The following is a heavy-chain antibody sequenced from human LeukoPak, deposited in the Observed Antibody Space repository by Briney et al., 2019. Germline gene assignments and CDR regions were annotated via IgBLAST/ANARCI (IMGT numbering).Heavy chain of an antibody. D-gene: IGHD1-1*01. CDR1: GFTFDDYA. Sequence: GGSLRLSCAASGFTFDDYAMHWVRQAPGKGLEWVSGISWNSGSIGYADSVKGRFTISRDNAKNSLYLQMNSLRAEDTALYYCAKSSLERQGAFDIWGQGTMVTVSS. CDR2: ISWNSGSI. V-gene: IGHV3-9*01. J-gene: IGHJ3*02. CDR3: AKSSLERQGAFDI.